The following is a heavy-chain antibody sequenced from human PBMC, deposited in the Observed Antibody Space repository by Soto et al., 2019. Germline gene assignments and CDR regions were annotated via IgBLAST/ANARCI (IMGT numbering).Heavy chain of an antibody. CDR2: IDPSDSYT. D-gene: IGHD3-16*01. V-gene: IGHV5-10-1*01. J-gene: IGHJ4*02. CDR3: ARRPVLSLVRVWGSDD. CDR1: GYNFTSYW. Sequence: PAESLKISCKVSGYNFTSYWISCVRKMPGKGLEWMGRIDPSDSYTDYSPSFQGHVTISVDKAISIAYLQWSSLKASDSAMYYCARRPVLSLVRVWGSDDWGLGTLVTVSS.